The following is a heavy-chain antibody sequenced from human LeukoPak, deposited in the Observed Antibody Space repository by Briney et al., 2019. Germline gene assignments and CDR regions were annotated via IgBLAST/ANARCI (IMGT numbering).Heavy chain of an antibody. CDR2: ISSSSSTI. D-gene: IGHD2-21*01. Sequence: GGSLRLSCAASGFTFSSYSMNWVRQAPGKGLEWVSYISSSSSTIYYADSVKGRFTISRDNAKNSLYLQMNSLRAEDTAVYYCAAELEVKWGKYAFDIWGQGTMVTVSS. CDR3: AAELEVKWGKYAFDI. V-gene: IGHV3-48*01. CDR1: GFTFSSYS. J-gene: IGHJ3*02.